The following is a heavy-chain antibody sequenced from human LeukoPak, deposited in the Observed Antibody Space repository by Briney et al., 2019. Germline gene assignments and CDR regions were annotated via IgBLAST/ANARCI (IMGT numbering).Heavy chain of an antibody. J-gene: IGHJ4*02. D-gene: IGHD3-22*01. CDR1: GFTVSSNY. CDR2: IYSGGST. CDR3: ARGYYDSSGYYYVDLPTYYFDY. Sequence: PGGSLRLSCAASGFTVSSNYMSWVRQAPGKGLEWVSVIYSGGSTYYADSVNGRFTISRDNSKNTLYLQMNSLRAEDTAVYYCARGYYDSSGYYYVDLPTYYFDYWGQGTLVTVSS. V-gene: IGHV3-53*01.